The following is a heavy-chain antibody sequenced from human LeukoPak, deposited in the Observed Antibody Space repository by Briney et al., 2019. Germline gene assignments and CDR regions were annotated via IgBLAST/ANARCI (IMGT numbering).Heavy chain of an antibody. V-gene: IGHV3-33*06. CDR2: IWYDGSNK. J-gene: IGHJ4*02. CDR1: GFTFSSYG. CDR3: AKALLGSGSYFDY. Sequence: PGRSLRLSCAASGFTFSSYGMHWVRQAPGKGLEWVAVIWYDGSNKYYADSVKGRFTISRDNSKNTLYLQMNSLRAEDTVVYYCAKALLGSGSYFDYWGQGTLVTVSS. D-gene: IGHD5-12*01.